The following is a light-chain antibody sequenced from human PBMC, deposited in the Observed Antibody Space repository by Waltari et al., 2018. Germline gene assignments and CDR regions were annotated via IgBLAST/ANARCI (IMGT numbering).Light chain of an antibody. CDR3: QLWDSSTAWV. Sequence: SYEMTQPPSVSVSPGQTARTTCPGDKLGEEYVCCYQQKPGQSPVLVIYQDSKRPSGIPGRFSGSDSVNTATLTISGTQAMDEADYYCQLWDSSTAWVFGGGTKLTV. CDR2: QDS. J-gene: IGLJ3*02. V-gene: IGLV3-1*01. CDR1: KLGEEY.